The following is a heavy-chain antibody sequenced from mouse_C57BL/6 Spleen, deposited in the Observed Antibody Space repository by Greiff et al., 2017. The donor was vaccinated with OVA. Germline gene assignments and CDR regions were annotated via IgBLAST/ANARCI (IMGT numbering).Heavy chain of an antibody. V-gene: IGHV1-59*01. CDR2: IDPSDSYT. CDR1: GYTFTSYW. Sequence: QVQLQQPGAELVRPGTSVKLSCKASGYTFTSYWMHWVKQRPGQGLEWIGVIDPSDSYTNYNQKFEGKATLTVDTSSSTAYMQLSSLTSEDSAVYYCARDRDKGDYFDYWGQGTTLTVSS. J-gene: IGHJ2*01. CDR3: ARDRDKGDYFDY. D-gene: IGHD3-3*01.